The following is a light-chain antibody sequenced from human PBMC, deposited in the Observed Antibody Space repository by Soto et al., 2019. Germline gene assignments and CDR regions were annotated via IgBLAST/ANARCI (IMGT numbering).Light chain of an antibody. CDR1: SSDVGYYNY. CDR3: SSYTGSNISV. CDR2: DVS. Sequence: VLTQPASVSVSPGQSITMSCTGTSSDVGYYNYVSWYQLHTGKAPKLMIYDVSNRPSGISNRFSGSKSGNAASLTISGLQAEDEADYYWSSYTGSNISVFETGTKVTGL. V-gene: IGLV2-14*03. J-gene: IGLJ1*01.